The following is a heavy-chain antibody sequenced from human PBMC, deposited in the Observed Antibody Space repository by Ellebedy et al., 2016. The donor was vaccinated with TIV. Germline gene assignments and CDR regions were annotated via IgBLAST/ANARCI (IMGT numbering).Heavy chain of an antibody. CDR1: EFTFSYYS. D-gene: IGHD1-26*01. CDR2: IVCTGTTT. J-gene: IGHJ3*02. Sequence: GGSLRLXXAASEFTFSYYSMNWVRQAPGKGLEWISYIVCTGTTTYYADSVKGRFTISRDNSKNSLFLQMNSLRDDDTAVYYCARRGNYLGDAFDIWGQGAMVIVSS. CDR3: ARRGNYLGDAFDI. V-gene: IGHV3-48*02.